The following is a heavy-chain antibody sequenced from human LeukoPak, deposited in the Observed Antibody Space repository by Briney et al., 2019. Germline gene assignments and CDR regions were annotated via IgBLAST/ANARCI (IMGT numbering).Heavy chain of an antibody. CDR1: GDRVSSNSVA. CDR2: TYYRSSWYN. V-gene: IGHV6-1*01. J-gene: IGHJ4*02. CDR3: ARETSHFDY. Sequence: SQTLSLTCVISGDRVSSNSVAWNWIRQSPSGGLEWLGRTYYRSSWYNDYAVSVKSRITIKPDTSMNQFFLQLNSVTPEDTAVYYCARETSHFDYWGQGTLVTVSS.